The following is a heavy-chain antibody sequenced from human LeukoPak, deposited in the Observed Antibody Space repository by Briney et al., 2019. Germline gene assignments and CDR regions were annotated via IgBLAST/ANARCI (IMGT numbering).Heavy chain of an antibody. CDR3: AKSGLSYGDYTRFDY. CDR2: ISSNGATT. Sequence: PGGSLRLSCSASGFTFNRFYLHWVRQTPGKGLEFVSHISSNGATTYYADSVKGRFTISRDNSKNTLYLQMNSLRAEDTAVYYCAKSGLSYGDYTRFDYWGQGTLVTVSS. V-gene: IGHV3-64*04. J-gene: IGHJ4*02. D-gene: IGHD4-17*01. CDR1: GFTFNRFY.